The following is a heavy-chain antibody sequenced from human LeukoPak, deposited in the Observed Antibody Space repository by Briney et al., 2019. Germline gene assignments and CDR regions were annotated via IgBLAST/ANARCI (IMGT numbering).Heavy chain of an antibody. D-gene: IGHD3-9*01. CDR1: GGSISSYY. J-gene: IGHJ6*02. CDR2: IYTSGST. Sequence: SETLSLTCTVSGGSISSYYWSWIRQPAGKGLEWIGRIYTSGSTNYNPSLKSRITMSVDTPKNQFSLRLTSVTAADTAVYYCARGGYDILTGYYYYYHGMDVWGQGTTVTVSS. V-gene: IGHV4-4*07. CDR3: ARGGYDILTGYYYYYHGMDV.